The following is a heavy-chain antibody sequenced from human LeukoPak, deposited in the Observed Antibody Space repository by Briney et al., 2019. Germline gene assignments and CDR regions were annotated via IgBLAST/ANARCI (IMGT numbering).Heavy chain of an antibody. Sequence: SQTLSLTCGVSGGSISSGGFSWSWIRQPPGKGLEWIGYIYHSGSTYYKPSLKSRVTISVDTSKNQFSLKLSSVTAADTAVYYCARHESGRLRLGEHRPHWYFDLWGRGTLVTVSS. V-gene: IGHV4-30-2*01. J-gene: IGHJ2*01. CDR3: ARHESGRLRLGEHRPHWYFDL. CDR2: IYHSGST. D-gene: IGHD3-16*01. CDR1: GGSISSGGFS.